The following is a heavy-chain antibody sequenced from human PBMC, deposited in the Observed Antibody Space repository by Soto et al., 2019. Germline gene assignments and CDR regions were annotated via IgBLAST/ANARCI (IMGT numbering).Heavy chain of an antibody. CDR1: GFTFSSYS. D-gene: IGHD3-22*01. Sequence: PVGSLRLSCAASGFTFSSYSMNWFRQAPGNGLEWVSYISSSSSTIYYADSVKGRFTISRDNAKNSLYLQMNSLRDEDTAVYYCARVYYDSSGEAFDIWGQGTMVTVSS. CDR3: ARVYYDSSGEAFDI. V-gene: IGHV3-48*02. J-gene: IGHJ3*02. CDR2: ISSSSSTI.